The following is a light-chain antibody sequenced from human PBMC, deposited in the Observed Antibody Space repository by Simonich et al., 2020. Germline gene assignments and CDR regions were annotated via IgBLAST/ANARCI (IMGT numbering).Light chain of an antibody. CDR3: QQYNNWPLYT. V-gene: IGKV3-15*01. CDR1: QSVTSN. J-gene: IGKJ2*01. Sequence: ERAMTQSPATLSVSPGERATLSCRASQSVTSNLAWYQQKPAQAPRLLIYGASTRATGIPARFSGSGSGTEFTLTISSLQSEDFAVYYCQQYNNWPLYTFGQGTKLEIK. CDR2: GAS.